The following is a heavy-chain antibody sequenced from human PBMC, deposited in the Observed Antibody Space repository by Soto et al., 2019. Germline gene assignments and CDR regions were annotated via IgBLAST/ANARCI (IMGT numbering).Heavy chain of an antibody. D-gene: IGHD1-20*01. CDR1: GFIFSSYG. CDR3: ARGAITGTDAFDY. J-gene: IGHJ4*02. Sequence: VQLVESGGGVVQPGRSLRLSCAASGFIFSSYGMHWVRQAPGKGLEWVAVIWYDGSNKYYADSVKGRFTISRDNSKNTLYLQMNSLSAEDTAVYYCARGAITGTDAFDYWGQGTLVTVSS. CDR2: IWYDGSNK. V-gene: IGHV3-33*01.